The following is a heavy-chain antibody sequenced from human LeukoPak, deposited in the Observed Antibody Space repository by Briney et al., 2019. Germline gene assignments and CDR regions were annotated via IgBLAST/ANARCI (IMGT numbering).Heavy chain of an antibody. D-gene: IGHD6-13*01. CDR3: AKCGQQLVPRWFDP. J-gene: IGHJ5*02. CDR1: GFTFSSYA. CDR2: ISYDGSNK. V-gene: IGHV3-30*04. Sequence: GGSLRLSCAASGFTFSSYAMHWVRQAPGKGLEWVAVISYDGSNKYYADSVKGRFTISRDNSKNTLYLQMNSLRAEDTAVYYCAKCGQQLVPRWFDPWGQGTLVTVSS.